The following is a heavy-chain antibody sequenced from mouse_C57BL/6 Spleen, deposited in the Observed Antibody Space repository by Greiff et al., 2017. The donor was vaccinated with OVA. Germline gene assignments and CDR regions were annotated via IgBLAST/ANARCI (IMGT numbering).Heavy chain of an antibody. J-gene: IGHJ2*01. CDR2: IYPGDGDT. CDR1: GYAFSSYW. V-gene: IGHV1-80*01. Sequence: QVQLQQSGAELVKPGASVKISCKASGYAFSSYWMNWVKQRPGKGLEWIGQIYPGDGDTNYNGKLKGKATLTADKSSSTAYMQLSSLTSEDSAVYFCARDGYYGSSYRDYWGKGTTLTVSS. D-gene: IGHD1-1*01. CDR3: ARDGYYGSSYRDY.